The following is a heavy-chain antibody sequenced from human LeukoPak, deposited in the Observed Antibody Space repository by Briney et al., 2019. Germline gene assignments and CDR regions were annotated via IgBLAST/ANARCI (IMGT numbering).Heavy chain of an antibody. V-gene: IGHV3-23*01. Sequence: GGSLRLSCAASGFTFSSYAMSWVRRAPGKGLEWVSAISGSGGSTYYADSVKGRFTISRDNSKNTLYLQMNSLRAEDTAVYYCAKASSSWRYYFDYWGQGTLVTVSS. CDR2: ISGSGGST. J-gene: IGHJ4*02. CDR3: AKASSSWRYYFDY. CDR1: GFTFSSYA. D-gene: IGHD6-13*01.